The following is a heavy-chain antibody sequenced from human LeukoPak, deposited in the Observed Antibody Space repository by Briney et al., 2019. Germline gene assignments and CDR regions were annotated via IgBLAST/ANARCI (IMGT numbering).Heavy chain of an antibody. Sequence: ASVKVSCKASGYTFTSYDINWVRQAPGQGLEWMGWMTPNSAYTGYAQKFQGRVTITRNTSITTAYMELSSLRFEDTAVYYCARGRDGYNFGYFDLWGRGTLVTVSS. V-gene: IGHV1-8*03. CDR1: GYTFTSYD. J-gene: IGHJ2*01. CDR3: ARGRDGYNFGYFDL. CDR2: MTPNSAYT. D-gene: IGHD5-24*01.